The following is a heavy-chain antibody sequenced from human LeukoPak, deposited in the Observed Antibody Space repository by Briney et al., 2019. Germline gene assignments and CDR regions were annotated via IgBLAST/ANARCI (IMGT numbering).Heavy chain of an antibody. Sequence: SETLSLTCAVSGDSISSGGYYWSWIRQPPGKGLEWIGYIYHTGYIDHSGSAYYNPSLRNRVTISVDKSKNQFSLELSSVTVADTAVYYCVRCPLAFYDRSGYPRVWIDSWGQGTLVTVSS. CDR1: GDSISSGGYY. D-gene: IGHD3-22*01. CDR3: VRCPLAFYDRSGYPRVWIDS. CDR2: IYHTGYIDHSGSA. J-gene: IGHJ4*02. V-gene: IGHV4-30-2*01.